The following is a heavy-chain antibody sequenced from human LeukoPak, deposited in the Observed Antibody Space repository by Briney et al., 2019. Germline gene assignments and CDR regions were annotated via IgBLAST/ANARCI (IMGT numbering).Heavy chain of an antibody. D-gene: IGHD2-2*02. J-gene: IGHJ4*02. CDR3: ARDYGVYCSSTSCYTYYFDY. Sequence: GRSLRLSCAASGFTFSSYAMHWVRQAPGKGLEWVAGISYDGSNKYYADSVKGRFTISRDNSKNTLYLQMNSLRAEDTAVYYCARDYGVYCSSTSCYTYYFDYWGQGTLVTVSS. V-gene: IGHV3-30-3*01. CDR1: GFTFSSYA. CDR2: ISYDGSNK.